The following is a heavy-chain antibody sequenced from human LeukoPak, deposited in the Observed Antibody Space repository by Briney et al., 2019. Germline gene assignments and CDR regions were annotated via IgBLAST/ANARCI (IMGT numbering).Heavy chain of an antibody. Sequence: ASVKVSCKTSGYTFTDYDITWVRQAPEQGLEWMGRVSPYNGNTYYSQRFQDRVTITKDTSTGTAYMDLRNLRTDDTAMYYCARNGRVRRVVKDLFEYWGQGTLVAVSS. D-gene: IGHD3-10*01. V-gene: IGHV1-18*01. CDR1: GYTFTDYD. CDR3: ARNGRVRRVVKDLFEY. J-gene: IGHJ4*02. CDR2: VSPYNGNT.